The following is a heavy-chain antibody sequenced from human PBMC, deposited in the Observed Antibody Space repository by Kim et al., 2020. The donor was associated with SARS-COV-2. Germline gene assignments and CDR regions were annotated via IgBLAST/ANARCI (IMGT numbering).Heavy chain of an antibody. J-gene: IGHJ4*01. CDR2: ISGYTGKT. Sequence: ASVKVSCKTSGYTFTTFGISWVRQAPGQGLEWMGRISGYTGKTNYAEKLQGRVTMTTDTSTGTAYMALWSLRSDDTAVYYCARAPGYSSCWYVTGSDYFD. D-gene: IGHD6-19*01. CDR1: GYTFTTFG. V-gene: IGHV1-18*01. CDR3: ARAPGYSSCWYVTGSDYFD.